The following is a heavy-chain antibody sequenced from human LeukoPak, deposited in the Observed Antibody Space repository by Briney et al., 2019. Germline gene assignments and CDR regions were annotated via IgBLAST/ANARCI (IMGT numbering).Heavy chain of an antibody. Sequence: GGSLRLSCAASGFTFSSYAMSWVRQAPGKGLEWVSAISGSGGSTYYADSVKGRFTISRDNSKNTLYLQMNSLRAEDTAVYYCAKGVKAALLPTNNWFDPWGQGTLVTVSS. CDR2: ISGSGGST. J-gene: IGHJ5*02. CDR3: AKGVKAALLPTNNWFDP. D-gene: IGHD6-6*01. CDR1: GFTFSSYA. V-gene: IGHV3-23*01.